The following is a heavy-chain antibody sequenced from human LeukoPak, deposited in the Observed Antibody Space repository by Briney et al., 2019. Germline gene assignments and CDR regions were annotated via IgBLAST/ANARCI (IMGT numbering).Heavy chain of an antibody. CDR3: AREDTDIVVVPAANHFDY. D-gene: IGHD2-2*01. CDR1: GFTFSSYS. V-gene: IGHV3-21*01. Sequence: PGGSLRLSCAASGFTFSSYSMNWVRQAPGKGLEWVSSISSSSSYIYYADSVKGRFTISRDDAKNSLYLQMNSLRAEDTAVYYCAREDTDIVVVPAANHFDYWGREPWSPSPQ. CDR2: ISSSSSYI. J-gene: IGHJ4*02.